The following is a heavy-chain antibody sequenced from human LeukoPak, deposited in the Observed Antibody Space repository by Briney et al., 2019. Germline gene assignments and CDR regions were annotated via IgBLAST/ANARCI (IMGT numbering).Heavy chain of an antibody. CDR1: DGSISGYY. D-gene: IGHD4-17*01. V-gene: IGHV4-59*01. J-gene: IGHJ4*02. Sequence: SGTLSLTCTVYDGSISGYYWSWIRQPPGKGLEWIGNIYYTGSTDYNPSLKSRVTISVDTSKNQFSLKLNSVTAADTAVYYCARADRAGDYGYYFDYWGQGTPVTVSS. CDR3: ARADRAGDYGYYFDY. CDR2: IYYTGST.